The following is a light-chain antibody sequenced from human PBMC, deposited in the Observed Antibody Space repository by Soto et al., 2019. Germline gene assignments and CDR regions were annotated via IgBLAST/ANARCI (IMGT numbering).Light chain of an antibody. CDR1: TSHIGGNT. CDR3: AAWDDSLNGYYV. J-gene: IGLJ1*01. V-gene: IGLV1-44*01. Sequence: QSVLTQPPSASGTPGQRVTISCSGSTSHIGGNTVDWYQQLPGTAPKLLIYSNNQRPSGVPDRFSGSKSGTSASLAISGLQSEDEADYYCAAWDDSLNGYYVFGTGTKVTVL. CDR2: SNN.